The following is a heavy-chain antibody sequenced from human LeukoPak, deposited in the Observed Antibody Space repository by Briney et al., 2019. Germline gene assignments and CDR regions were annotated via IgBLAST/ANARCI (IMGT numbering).Heavy chain of an antibody. CDR1: GYTFTSYG. V-gene: IGHV1-18*04. CDR2: ISAYNGNT. Sequence: ASVKVSCKASGYTFTSYGISWVRQAPGQGLEWMGWISAYNGNTNYAQKLQGRVTMTTDTSTSTAYMELRSLRSDDTAVYYCAREKRGYSYGYLGYWGQGTLVTVSS. J-gene: IGHJ4*02. D-gene: IGHD5-18*01. CDR3: AREKRGYSYGYLGY.